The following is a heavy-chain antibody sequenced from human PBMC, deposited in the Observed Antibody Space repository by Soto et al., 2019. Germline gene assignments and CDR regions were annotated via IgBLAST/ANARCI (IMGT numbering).Heavy chain of an antibody. Sequence: PSQTLSLTCAISWDSVSSNSAAWNWIRQSPSRGLEWLGRTYYRSKWYNDYAVSVKSRITINPDTSKNQFSLQLNSVTPEDTAVYYCARDLTPTYYYGSGSLPPYYGMDVWGQGTTVTVSS. CDR3: ARDLTPTYYYGSGSLPPYYGMDV. CDR2: TYYRSKWYN. CDR1: WDSVSSNSAA. D-gene: IGHD3-10*01. J-gene: IGHJ6*02. V-gene: IGHV6-1*01.